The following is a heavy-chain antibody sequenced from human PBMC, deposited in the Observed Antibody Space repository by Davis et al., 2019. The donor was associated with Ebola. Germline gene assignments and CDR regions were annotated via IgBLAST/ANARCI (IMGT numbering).Heavy chain of an antibody. CDR3: ARSATLATILKNWFDP. Sequence: PGGSLRLSCAASGFNFNIYTMSWVRQAPGKGLEWVSSISSRSTYIYYADSVKGRFTISRDNAKNSLYLQMNSLRAEDTAMYYCARSATLATILKNWFDPWGQGTLVTVSS. CDR1: GFNFNIYT. V-gene: IGHV3-21*01. CDR2: ISSRSTYI. J-gene: IGHJ5*02. D-gene: IGHD5-12*01.